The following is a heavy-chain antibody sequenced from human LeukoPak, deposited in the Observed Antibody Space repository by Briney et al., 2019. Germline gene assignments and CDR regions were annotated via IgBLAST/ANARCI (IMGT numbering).Heavy chain of an antibody. Sequence: GASVKVSCKASGYTFSIYGISWVRQAPGQGLERMGWISGYNGNTNYAQKVQSRVMMTTDTSTSTAYMELRSLRSDDTAVYYCARDATIFGVVSSFDYWGQGTLVTVSS. J-gene: IGHJ4*02. V-gene: IGHV1-18*01. CDR3: ARDATIFGVVSSFDY. CDR1: GYTFSIYG. CDR2: ISGYNGNT. D-gene: IGHD3-3*01.